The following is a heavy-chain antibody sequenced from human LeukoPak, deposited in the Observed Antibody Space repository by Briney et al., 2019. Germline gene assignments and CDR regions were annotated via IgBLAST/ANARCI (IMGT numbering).Heavy chain of an antibody. J-gene: IGHJ4*02. Sequence: GGSLRLSCAASGFTFSSYGMHWVRHAPGKGLEWVAVISYDGSNKYYADSVKGRFTISRDNSKNTLYLQMNSLRAEDTAVYYCAKGRAAAGFYYFDYWGQGTLVTVSS. CDR2: ISYDGSNK. CDR1: GFTFSSYG. CDR3: AKGRAAAGFYYFDY. V-gene: IGHV3-30*18. D-gene: IGHD6-13*01.